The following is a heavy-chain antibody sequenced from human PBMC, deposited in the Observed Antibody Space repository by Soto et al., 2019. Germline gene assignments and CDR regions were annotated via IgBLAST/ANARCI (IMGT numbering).Heavy chain of an antibody. CDR3: ARYFRASGRYFFDY. V-gene: IGHV3-7*03. CDR2: INQDGGGT. J-gene: IGHJ4*02. Sequence: VGSLRLSCVASGFTFSSSFMGWVRQAPGKGLEWVANINQDGGGTYYVDSVEGRFTISRDNAKDSLYLQMNSLRGEDTAVYYCARYFRASGRYFFDYWGQGTLVTVSS. D-gene: IGHD6-19*01. CDR1: GFTFSSSF.